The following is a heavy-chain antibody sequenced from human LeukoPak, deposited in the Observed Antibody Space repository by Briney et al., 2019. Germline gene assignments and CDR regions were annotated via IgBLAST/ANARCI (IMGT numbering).Heavy chain of an antibody. Sequence: GGSLRLSCAASGFTFSSYWMHWVRQAPGVGLEWVSAIDGGGGRTWHADSVRGRFTISRDNSRNTLFMQMNSLRAEDTAVYYCAKDFYDSSGSRYDYWGQGTLVTVSS. J-gene: IGHJ4*02. V-gene: IGHV3-23*01. D-gene: IGHD3-22*01. CDR1: GFTFSSYW. CDR3: AKDFYDSSGSRYDY. CDR2: IDGGGGRT.